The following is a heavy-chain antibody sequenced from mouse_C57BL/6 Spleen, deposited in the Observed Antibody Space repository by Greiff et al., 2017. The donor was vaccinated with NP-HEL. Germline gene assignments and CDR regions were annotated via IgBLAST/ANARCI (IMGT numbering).Heavy chain of an antibody. CDR1: GYTFTSYW. D-gene: IGHD4-1*01. CDR3: ARTGLGSSFSY. V-gene: IGHV1-53*01. Sequence: QVQLQQPGTELVQPGASVKLSCKASGYTFTSYWMHWVKQRPGQGLEWIGNINPSNGGTNYNEKFKSKATLTVDKSSSTAYMHLSSLTSEDSAVYYWARTGLGSSFSYWGQGTTLTVSS. J-gene: IGHJ2*01. CDR2: INPSNGGT.